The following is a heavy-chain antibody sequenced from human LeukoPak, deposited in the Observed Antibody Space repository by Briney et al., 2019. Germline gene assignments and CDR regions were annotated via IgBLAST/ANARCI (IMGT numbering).Heavy chain of an antibody. Sequence: SQTLSLTCTVSGGSISSGDYYWSWIRQPPGKGLEWIGYIYYSGSTYYNPSLKSRGTISVDTSKNQFSLKLSSVTAADTAVYXXARXXXXXDFWSGYYGDGLXGXXFDPWGXGTLVTVSS. V-gene: IGHV4-30-4*08. J-gene: IGHJ5*02. CDR2: IYYSGST. CDR3: ARXXXXXDFWSGYYGDGLXGXXFDP. D-gene: IGHD3-3*01. CDR1: GGSISSGDYY.